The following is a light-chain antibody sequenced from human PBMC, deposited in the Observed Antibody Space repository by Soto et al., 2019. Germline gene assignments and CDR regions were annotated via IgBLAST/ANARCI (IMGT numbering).Light chain of an antibody. CDR2: DTT. Sequence: QALVTQEPSLTVSPGRTFTLTCGSSTGAVTNGHYPYWFQQKPGQAPRTLIYDTTNRHSWTPARFSGSLLGGKAALTLSGAQPEDEAEYYCLLSYNGPYVFGTGTKVTVL. J-gene: IGLJ1*01. CDR3: LLSYNGPYV. V-gene: IGLV7-46*01. CDR1: TGAVTNGHY.